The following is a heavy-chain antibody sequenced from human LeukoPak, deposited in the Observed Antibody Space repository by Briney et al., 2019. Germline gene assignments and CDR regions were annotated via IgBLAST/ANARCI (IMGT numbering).Heavy chain of an antibody. CDR2: TYYKSKWFN. Sequence: SQTLSLTCAISGDSVSSDSAAWNWIRQSPSRGLEWLGRTYYKSKWFNDYAVSVKSRITINPDTSKNQFSLQVNSVTPDDTAVYYCARAKSGIAAAGLDYWGQGTLVIVSS. J-gene: IGHJ4*02. CDR3: ARAKSGIAAAGLDY. V-gene: IGHV6-1*01. D-gene: IGHD6-13*01. CDR1: GDSVSSDSAA.